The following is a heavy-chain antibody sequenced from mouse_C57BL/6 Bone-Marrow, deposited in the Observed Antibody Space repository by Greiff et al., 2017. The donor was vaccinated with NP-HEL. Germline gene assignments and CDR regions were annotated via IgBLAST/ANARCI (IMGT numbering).Heavy chain of an antibody. D-gene: IGHD2-2*01. V-gene: IGHV1-69*01. CDR2: IDPSDSYT. J-gene: IGHJ4*01. CDR3: ARGMVTTNYAMDY. CDR1: GYTFTSYW. Sequence: VQLKQPGAELVMPGASVKLSCKASGYTFTSYWMHWVKQRPGQGLEWIGEIDPSDSYTNYNQQFTGKSTLTVDKSSSTAYMQLSSLTSEDAAVYYCARGMVTTNYAMDYWGQGTSVTVSS.